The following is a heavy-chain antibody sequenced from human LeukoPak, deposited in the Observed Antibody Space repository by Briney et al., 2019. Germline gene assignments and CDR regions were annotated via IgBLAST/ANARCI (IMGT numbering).Heavy chain of an antibody. Sequence: ASVKVSCKASGYIFTSYAMNWVRQAPGQGLEWMGWTNTNTGNPTYAQGFTGRFVFSLDTSVSTAYLQISSLKAEDTAVYYCARDGDDYGDLRLDYWGQGTLVTVSS. CDR3: ARDGDDYGDLRLDY. D-gene: IGHD4-17*01. CDR2: TNTNTGNP. J-gene: IGHJ4*02. CDR1: GYIFTSYA. V-gene: IGHV7-4-1*02.